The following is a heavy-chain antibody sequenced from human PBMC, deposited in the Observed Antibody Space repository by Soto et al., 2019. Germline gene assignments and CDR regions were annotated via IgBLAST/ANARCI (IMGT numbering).Heavy chain of an antibody. J-gene: IGHJ4*02. Sequence: EVQLLESGGGLVQPGRSLRLSCAASGFTFSSYAMSWVRQAPGKGLEWVSAISGSGGTTYYAASVKGRFTISRDNSKTTLFLKMNSLRGEDTAVYYCAKFFVETGGSSGWPWTFHYWGQGTLVTVSS. V-gene: IGHV3-23*01. D-gene: IGHD6-25*01. CDR3: AKFFVETGGSSGWPWTFHY. CDR1: GFTFSSYA. CDR2: ISGSGGTT.